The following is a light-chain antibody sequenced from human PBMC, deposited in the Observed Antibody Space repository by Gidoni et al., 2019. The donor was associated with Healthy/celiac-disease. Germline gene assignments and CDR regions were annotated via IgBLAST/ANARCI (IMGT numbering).Light chain of an antibody. CDR3: QQYGSSPQGLT. CDR1: QSVSSSY. V-gene: IGKV3-20*01. J-gene: IGKJ4*01. CDR2: GAS. Sequence: EIVLTQSPGTLSLSPGERATLSCRASQSVSSSYLAWYQQKPGQAPRLLIYGASSRATGIPDRFSGSGSGTDFTLTISRLEPEDFAVYYCQQYGSSPQGLTFXGXTKVEIK.